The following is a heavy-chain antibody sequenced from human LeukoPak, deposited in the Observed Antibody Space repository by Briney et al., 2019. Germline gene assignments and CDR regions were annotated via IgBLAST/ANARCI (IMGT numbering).Heavy chain of an antibody. CDR3: ARDAGWLLDSDY. CDR1: GFTFSSYS. D-gene: IGHD2-21*02. J-gene: IGHJ4*02. V-gene: IGHV3-21*01. CDR2: ISSSSSYI. Sequence: PGGSLRLSCAASGFTFSSYSMNWVRQAPGKGLEWVSSISSSSSYIYYADSVKGRFTISRDNAKNSLYLQMNSLRAEDTAVYYCARDAGWLLDSDYWGQGTLVTVSS.